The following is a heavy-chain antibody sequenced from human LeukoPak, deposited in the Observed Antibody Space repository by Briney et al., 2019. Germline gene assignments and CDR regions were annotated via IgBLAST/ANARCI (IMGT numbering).Heavy chain of an antibody. D-gene: IGHD3-10*01. J-gene: IGHJ5*02. V-gene: IGHV4-4*07. Sequence: SETLSLTCAVYGGSFSGYYWSWIRQPAGKGLEWIGRIYTSGSTNYNPSLKSRVTMSVDTSKNQFSLKLSSVTAADTAVYYCARDWLGEPTMGWFDPWGQGTLVTVSS. CDR3: ARDWLGEPTMGWFDP. CDR2: IYTSGST. CDR1: GGSFSGYY.